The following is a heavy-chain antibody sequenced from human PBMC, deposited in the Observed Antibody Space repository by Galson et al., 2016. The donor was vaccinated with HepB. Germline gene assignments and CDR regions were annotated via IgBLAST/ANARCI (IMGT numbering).Heavy chain of an antibody. J-gene: IGHJ4*02. CDR3: ARLRGPGYTSTWLFDS. CDR1: GFTFDSYR. D-gene: IGHD6-13*01. CDR2: IRQDGSEK. Sequence: SLRLSCAASGFTFDSYRMSWVRQTLEKGLEWVANIRQDGSEKTYADPLKGRFTVSRDNAKSSLFLQMNSLRVEDTAVYYCARLRGPGYTSTWLFDSWGQGTLVT. V-gene: IGHV3-7*01.